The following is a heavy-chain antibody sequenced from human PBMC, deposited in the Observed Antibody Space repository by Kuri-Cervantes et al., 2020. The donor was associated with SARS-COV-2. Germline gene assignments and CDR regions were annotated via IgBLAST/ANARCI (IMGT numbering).Heavy chain of an antibody. D-gene: IGHD3-3*01. Sequence: LSLTCAASGFTFSSYSMNWVRQAPGKGLEWVGFIRSKAYGGTTEYAASVKGRFTISRDDSKSIAYLQMNSLKTEDTAVYYCTRHDFWSAYYFDYWGQGTLVTVSS. CDR3: TRHDFWSAYYFDY. V-gene: IGHV3-49*04. CDR2: IRSKAYGGTT. J-gene: IGHJ4*02. CDR1: GFTFSSYS.